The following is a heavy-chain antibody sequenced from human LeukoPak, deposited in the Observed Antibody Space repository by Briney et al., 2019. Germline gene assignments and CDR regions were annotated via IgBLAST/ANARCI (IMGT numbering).Heavy chain of an antibody. CDR2: IYYSGST. D-gene: IGHD1-26*01. CDR1: GGSISSYY. Sequence: SETLSLTCTVSGGSISSYYWSWIRQPPGKGLEWIGYIYYSGSTNYNPSLKSRVTISVDTSKDQFSLKLSSVTAADTAVYYCARVGYYYYYGMDVWGQGTTVTVSS. CDR3: ARVGYYYYYGMDV. V-gene: IGHV4-59*01. J-gene: IGHJ6*02.